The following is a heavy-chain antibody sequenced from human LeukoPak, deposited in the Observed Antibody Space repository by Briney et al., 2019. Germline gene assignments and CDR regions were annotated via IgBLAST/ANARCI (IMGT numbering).Heavy chain of an antibody. CDR3: GSRSRIWSGYQNTLYYFDS. CDR2: IYYSGST. Sequence: ASETLSLTCTVSGGSISSYYWSWIRQPPGKRLEWIGHIYYSGSTNYNPSLKSRVTISVDTSKNQFSLKLSSVTAADTAVYYCGSRSRIWSGYQNTLYYFDSWGQGTLVPVSS. J-gene: IGHJ4*02. V-gene: IGHV4-59*01. CDR1: GGSISSYY. D-gene: IGHD3-3*01.